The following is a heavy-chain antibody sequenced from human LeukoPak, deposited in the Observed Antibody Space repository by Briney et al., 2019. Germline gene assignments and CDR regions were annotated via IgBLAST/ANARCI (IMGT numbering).Heavy chain of an antibody. J-gene: IGHJ4*02. CDR2: INHSGST. V-gene: IGHV4-34*01. CDR3: ARLEDFWSGYYDY. CDR1: GGSFSGYY. Sequence: SETLSLTCAVYGGSFSGYYWSWIRQPPGKGLEWNGEINHSGSTNYNPSLKSRVTISVDTSKNQFSLKLSSVTAADTAVYYCARLEDFWSGYYDYWGQGTLVTVSS. D-gene: IGHD3-3*01.